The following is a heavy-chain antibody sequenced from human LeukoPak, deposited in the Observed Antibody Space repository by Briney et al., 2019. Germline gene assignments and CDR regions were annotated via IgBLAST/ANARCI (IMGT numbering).Heavy chain of an antibody. J-gene: IGHJ4*02. CDR3: ARASGSYLVSSDFDY. CDR1: GGTFSSYA. Sequence: ASVKVSCKASGGTFSSYAISWVRQAPGQGLEWMGGIIPIFGTANYAQKFQGRVTITADKSTSTAYMELSSLRSEDTAVYYCARASGSYLVSSDFDYWGQGTLVTVSS. CDR2: IIPIFGTA. D-gene: IGHD1-26*01. V-gene: IGHV1-69*06.